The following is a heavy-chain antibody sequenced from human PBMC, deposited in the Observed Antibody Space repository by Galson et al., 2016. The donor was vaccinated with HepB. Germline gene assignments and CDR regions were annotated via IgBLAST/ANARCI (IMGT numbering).Heavy chain of an antibody. V-gene: IGHV6-1*01. D-gene: IGHD5-18*01. CDR1: GDSVSSNSAA. Sequence: CAISGDSVSSNSAAWNWIRQSPSRGLQWLGRTYYRSKWYNDYVVSVKSRITIIPDTSKNQVSLQLSSVTPDDSAVSYCARGYSFDLDHWGQGTLVTVSS. CDR2: TYYRSKWYN. CDR3: ARGYSFDLDH. J-gene: IGHJ4*02.